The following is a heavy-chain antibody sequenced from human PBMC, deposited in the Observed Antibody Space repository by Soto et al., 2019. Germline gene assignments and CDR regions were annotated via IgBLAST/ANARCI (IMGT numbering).Heavy chain of an antibody. J-gene: IGHJ4*02. Sequence: ASVKVSCKASGGTLSSYAISWVRQAPGQRLEWMGGINASNGNTNYSQKFQGRVTITRDTSASTAYMELSSLRSEDTAVYYCARGGPPIDYWGQGTLVTVPQ. D-gene: IGHD3-10*01. CDR3: ARGGPPIDY. CDR1: GGTLSSYA. V-gene: IGHV1-3*01. CDR2: INASNGNT.